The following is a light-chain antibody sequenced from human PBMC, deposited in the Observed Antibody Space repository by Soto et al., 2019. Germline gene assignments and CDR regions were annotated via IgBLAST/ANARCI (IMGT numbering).Light chain of an antibody. CDR1: SSDVGSYNR. CDR3: SSYTTNSTFV. V-gene: IGLV2-18*02. J-gene: IGLJ1*01. CDR2: EVT. Sequence: QSALTQPPSVSGSPGQSITMSCTGTSSDVGSYNRVSWYQQSPGTAPKLMIYEVTNRPSGVPDRFSGSKSGNTASLTISGLQAEDEADYYCSSYTTNSTFVFGTGTKLTV.